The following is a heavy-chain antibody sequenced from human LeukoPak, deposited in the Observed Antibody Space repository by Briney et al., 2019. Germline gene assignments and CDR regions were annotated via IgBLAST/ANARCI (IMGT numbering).Heavy chain of an antibody. J-gene: IGHJ4*02. CDR3: VKGGDVPSPFDY. CDR1: GFTFSSYG. D-gene: IGHD2-21*01. CDR2: IRYDGSNR. Sequence: GGSVRLSCAASGFTFSSYGMHWVRQAPGKGPEWVTFIRYDGSNRYYADSVKGRFTISRDNSKNTLYPQMISLRAEDTAVYYCVKGGDVPSPFDYWGPGTLVTVSS. V-gene: IGHV3-30*02.